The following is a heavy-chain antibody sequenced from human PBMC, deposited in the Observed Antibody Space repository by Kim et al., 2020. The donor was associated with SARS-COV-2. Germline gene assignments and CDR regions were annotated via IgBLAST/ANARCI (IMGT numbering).Heavy chain of an antibody. Sequence: GGSLRLSCAASGFTFSSYAMHWVRQAPGKGLEWVACISYDGGNKYYADSVKGRFTISRDNSKNTLYLQMNSLRAENTAVYYCSRRGYTAIVYYFDYWGQGTLVTVSS. CDR3: SRRGYTAIVYYFDY. CDR1: GFTFSSYA. V-gene: IGHV3-30*04. CDR2: ISYDGGNK. D-gene: IGHD5-18*01. J-gene: IGHJ4*02.